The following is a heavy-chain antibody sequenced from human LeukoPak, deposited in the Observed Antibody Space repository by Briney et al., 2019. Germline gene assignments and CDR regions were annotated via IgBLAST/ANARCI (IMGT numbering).Heavy chain of an antibody. CDR1: GGSISSYY. D-gene: IGHD2-15*01. CDR3: ARLSLRGPPDST. Sequence: SQTLSLTCTVSGGSISSYYWSWIRQPAGKGLEWIGRIYNTGSTNCNPSLKSRVTMSVDTSKNQFSLNLSSVTAADTAVYYCARLSLRGPPDSTWGQGTMVTVSS. J-gene: IGHJ3*01. CDR2: IYNTGST. V-gene: IGHV4-4*07.